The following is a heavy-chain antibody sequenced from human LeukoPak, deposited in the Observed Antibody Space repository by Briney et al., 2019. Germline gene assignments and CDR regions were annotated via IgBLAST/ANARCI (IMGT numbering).Heavy chain of an antibody. J-gene: IGHJ4*02. CDR3: ARHVNSNGSPSDY. V-gene: IGHV4-39*01. Sequence: SETLSLTCTVSGGSISSSIYYWGWIRQPPGKGLEWIGCIYDIGSTYYNPSLNGRVIISVDTSKNQFSLKLRSVTAADTAVYFCARHVNSNGSPSDYWGQGTVVTVSS. CDR1: GGSISSSIYY. CDR2: IYDIGST. D-gene: IGHD1-26*01.